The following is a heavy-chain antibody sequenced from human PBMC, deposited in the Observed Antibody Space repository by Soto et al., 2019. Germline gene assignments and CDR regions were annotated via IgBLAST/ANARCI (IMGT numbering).Heavy chain of an antibody. CDR2: IIPIFGTA. V-gene: IGHV1-69*13. CDR1: GGTFSSYA. D-gene: IGHD3-22*01. Sequence: ASVKVSCKASGGTFSSYAISWVRQAPGQGLEWMGGIIPIFGTANYAQKFQGRVTITADESTSTAYMELSSLRSEDTAVYYCARDGADYYDSSGPSNWFDPWGQGTLVTVSS. CDR3: ARDGADYYDSSGPSNWFDP. J-gene: IGHJ5*02.